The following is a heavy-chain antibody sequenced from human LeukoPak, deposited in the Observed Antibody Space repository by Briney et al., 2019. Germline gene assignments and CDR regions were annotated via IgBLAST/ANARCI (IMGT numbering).Heavy chain of an antibody. Sequence: SETLSLTCAVYGGSFSGYYWSWIRQPPGKGLEWIGEINHSGSTNYNPSLKSRVTISVDTSKNQFSLKLSSVTAADTAVYYCARAARSGGWNYWGQGTLVTVSS. CDR2: INHSGST. V-gene: IGHV4-34*01. J-gene: IGHJ4*02. D-gene: IGHD6-19*01. CDR3: ARAARSGGWNY. CDR1: GGSFSGYY.